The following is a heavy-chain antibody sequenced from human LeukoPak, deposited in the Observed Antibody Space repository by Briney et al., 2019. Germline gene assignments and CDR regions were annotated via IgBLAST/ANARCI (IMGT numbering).Heavy chain of an antibody. J-gene: IGHJ4*02. V-gene: IGHV3-23*01. CDR1: GFTLSSYA. Sequence: PGGSLRLSCAAPGFTLSSYAMSWVRQAPGKGLEWVSAISGSGGSTYYADSVKGRFTISRDNSKNTLYLQMNSLRAEDTAVYYCAKTDQYYYDSSGYYYDYWGQGTLVTVSS. D-gene: IGHD3-22*01. CDR3: AKTDQYYYDSSGYYYDY. CDR2: ISGSGGST.